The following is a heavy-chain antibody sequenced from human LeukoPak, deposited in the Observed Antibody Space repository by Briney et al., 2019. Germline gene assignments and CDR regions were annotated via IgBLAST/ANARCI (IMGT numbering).Heavy chain of an antibody. CDR2: INHSGST. D-gene: IGHD1-26*01. J-gene: IGHJ4*02. Sequence: SETLSLTCAVYGGSFSGYYWSWIRQPPGKGLEWIGKINHSGSTNYNPSLKSRVTISVDTSKNQFSLKLSSVTAADTAVYYCARGGRWELLPFDYWGQGTLVTVSS. V-gene: IGHV4-34*01. CDR1: GGSFSGYY. CDR3: ARGGRWELLPFDY.